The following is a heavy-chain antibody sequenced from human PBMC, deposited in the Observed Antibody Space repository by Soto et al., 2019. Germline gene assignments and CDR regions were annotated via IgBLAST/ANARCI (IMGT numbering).Heavy chain of an antibody. CDR3: AKDYHSSGWYDAFDI. D-gene: IGHD6-19*01. J-gene: IGHJ3*02. CDR1: GFTFSSYG. Sequence: QVQLVESGGGVVQPGRSLRLSCAASGFTFSSYGMHWVRQAPGKGLEWVEVISYDGSNKYYADSVKGRFTISRDNSKNTLYLQMNSLRAEDTAVAYSAKDYHSSGWYDAFDIWGQGTMVTVSS. CDR2: ISYDGSNK. V-gene: IGHV3-30*18.